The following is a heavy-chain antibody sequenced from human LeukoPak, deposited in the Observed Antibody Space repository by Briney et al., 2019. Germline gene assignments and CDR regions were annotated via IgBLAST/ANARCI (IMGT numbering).Heavy chain of an antibody. CDR1: GFTFSSYG. CDR2: IWYDGSNK. J-gene: IGHJ4*02. Sequence: GGSLRLSCAASGFTFSSYGMHWVRQAPGKGLEWVAVIWYDGSNKYYADSVKGRFTISRDNSKNTLYLQMNSLRAEDTAVYYCARDVNYYDSSGSNQPISYYFDYWGQGTLVTVSS. CDR3: ARDVNYYDSSGSNQPISYYFDY. V-gene: IGHV3-33*01. D-gene: IGHD3-22*01.